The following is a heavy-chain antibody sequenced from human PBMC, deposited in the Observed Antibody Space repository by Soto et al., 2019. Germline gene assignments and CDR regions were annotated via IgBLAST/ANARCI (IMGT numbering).Heavy chain of an antibody. J-gene: IGHJ6*02. D-gene: IGHD1-26*01. CDR1: GFTFSSYW. V-gene: IGHV3-7*05. Sequence: GSLRLSCAASGFTFSSYWMSLVRQAPGKGLEWVANIKQDGSEKYYVDSVKGRFTISRDNAKNSLYLQMNSLRAEDTAVYYCARSGASQSWSWYYYYYGMDVWGQGTTVTVSS. CDR3: ARSGASQSWSWYYYYYGMDV. CDR2: IKQDGSEK.